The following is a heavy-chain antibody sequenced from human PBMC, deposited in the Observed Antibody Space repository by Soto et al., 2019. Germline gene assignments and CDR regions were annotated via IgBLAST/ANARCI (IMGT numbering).Heavy chain of an antibody. CDR3: ARTKGKRDYDYIGGSYRYTYAFDI. CDR1: GFTFSSYW. CDR2: INSDGSST. D-gene: IGHD3-16*02. V-gene: IGHV3-74*01. Sequence: EVQLVESGGGLVQPGGSLRLSCAASGFTFSSYWMHWVRQAPGKGLVWVSRINSDGSSTSYADSVKGRFTISRDNAKNTLYLQMNSLRAEDTAVYYCARTKGKRDYDYIGGSYRYTYAFDIWGQGTIVTVS. J-gene: IGHJ3*02.